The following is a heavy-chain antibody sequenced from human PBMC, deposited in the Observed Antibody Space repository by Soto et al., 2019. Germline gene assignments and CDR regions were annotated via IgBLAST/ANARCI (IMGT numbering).Heavy chain of an antibody. CDR3: AKVGSGELSGGMDV. D-gene: IGHD3-10*01. J-gene: IGHJ6*02. CDR2: ISGSGGSA. CDR1: GFTFSSYA. V-gene: IGHV3-23*01. Sequence: GGSLRLSCAASGFTFSSYAMSWVRQAPGKGLEWVSAISGSGGSAYYADSVKGRFTISRDNSKNTLYLQMNSLRAEDTAVYYCAKVGSGELSGGMDVWGQGTTVTVSS.